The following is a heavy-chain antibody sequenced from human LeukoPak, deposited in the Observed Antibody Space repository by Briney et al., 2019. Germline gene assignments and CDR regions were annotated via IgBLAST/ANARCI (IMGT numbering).Heavy chain of an antibody. CDR1: GFSFSSYG. D-gene: IGHD4-17*01. Sequence: PGGSLRLSCAASGFSFSSYGMHWVRQAPGKGLECVAVIWYDGSDKYYADSVKGRFTISRDNSKNTLYLQMNSLRVEDTAVYYCARRDRHDYEGRYYGMDVWGQGTTVTVSS. CDR2: IWYDGSDK. J-gene: IGHJ6*02. CDR3: ARRDRHDYEGRYYGMDV. V-gene: IGHV3-33*01.